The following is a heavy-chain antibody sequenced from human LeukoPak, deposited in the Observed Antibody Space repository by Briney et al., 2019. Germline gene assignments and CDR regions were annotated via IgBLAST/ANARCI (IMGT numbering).Heavy chain of an antibody. CDR1: GGSISSYY. J-gene: IGHJ5*02. Sequence: PSETLSLTCTVSGGSISSYYWSWIRQPPGKGLEWIGYIYYSGSTNYNPSLKSRVTISVDTSKNQFSLKLSSVTAADTAVYYCARVGYCSSTSCPGGFDPWGQGTLVTVSS. CDR3: ARVGYCSSTSCPGGFDP. D-gene: IGHD2-2*01. V-gene: IGHV4-59*01. CDR2: IYYSGST.